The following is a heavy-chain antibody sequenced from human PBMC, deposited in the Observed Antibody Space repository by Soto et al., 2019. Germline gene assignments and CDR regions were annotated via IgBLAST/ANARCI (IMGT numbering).Heavy chain of an antibody. J-gene: IGHJ4*02. CDR2: MYSSGST. CDR1: GFNVSSNY. D-gene: IGHD3-22*01. Sequence: EVQLVESGGGLIQPGGSLRLSCAASGFNVSSNYVNWVRQAPGKGLEWVSVMYSSGSTYYADSLKGRFTTSRDRSKNTIYLQINSLRADDTAIYYCARGGDSADSSGDWDYWGQGTLVTVSS. V-gene: IGHV3-53*01. CDR3: ARGGDSADSSGDWDY.